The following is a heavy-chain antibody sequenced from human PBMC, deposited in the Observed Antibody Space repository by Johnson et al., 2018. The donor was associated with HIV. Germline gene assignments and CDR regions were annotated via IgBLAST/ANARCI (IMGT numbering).Heavy chain of an antibody. CDR3: TTGGVSSGYYFFH. D-gene: IGHD3-22*01. V-gene: IGHV3-15*01. J-gene: IGHJ3*01. CDR1: GFTFSNAW. Sequence: VQLVESGGGLVKPGGSLRLSCAASGFTFSNAWMTWVRQAPGKGLEWVGRIKSKTDGGTTDYAAPGKGRFTISRDDSKNTLYLQMNSLKTEDTAVYYCTTGGVSSGYYFFHWGQGTMVTVSS. CDR2: IKSKTDGGTT.